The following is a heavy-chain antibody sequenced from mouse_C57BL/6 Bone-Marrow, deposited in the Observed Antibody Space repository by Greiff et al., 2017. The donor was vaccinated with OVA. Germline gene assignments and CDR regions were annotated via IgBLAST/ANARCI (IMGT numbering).Heavy chain of an antibody. D-gene: IGHD1-1*01. CDR3: ASEGSTVVKYYAMDY. J-gene: IGHJ4*01. CDR1: GYTFTSYG. Sequence: QVQLQQSGAELARPGASVKLSCKASGYTFTSYGISWVKQRTGQGLEWIGEIYPRSGNTYYNEKFKGKATLTADKSSSTAYMELRSLTSEDSAVYFCASEGSTVVKYYAMDYWGQGTSVTVSS. V-gene: IGHV1-81*01. CDR2: IYPRSGNT.